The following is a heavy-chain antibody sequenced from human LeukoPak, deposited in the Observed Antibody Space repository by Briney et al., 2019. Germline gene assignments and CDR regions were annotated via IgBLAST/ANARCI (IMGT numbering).Heavy chain of an antibody. CDR1: GFTFSSYG. V-gene: IGHV3-33*01. CDR2: IWYDGSNK. D-gene: IGHD2-2*03. Sequence: GGSLRLSCAASGFTFSSYGMHWVRQAPGKGLEWVAVIWYDGSNKYYADSVKGRFTISRDNSKNTLYLQMNSLRAEDTAVYYCARDGYCSSTSCFGSWFDPWGQGTLVTVSS. J-gene: IGHJ5*02. CDR3: ARDGYCSSTSCFGSWFDP.